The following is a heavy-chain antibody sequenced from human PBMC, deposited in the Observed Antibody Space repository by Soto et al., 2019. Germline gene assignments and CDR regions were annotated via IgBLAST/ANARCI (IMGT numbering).Heavy chain of an antibody. V-gene: IGHV3-23*01. Sequence: GGSLRLSCAASGFTFSSYVMSWVLQAPGKGLEWVSAISGSGGSTYYADSVKGRFTISRDNSKNTLYLQMNSLRAEDTAVYYCAVGYCSGGSCYSEYFQHWGQGTLVTVSS. J-gene: IGHJ1*01. CDR2: ISGSGGST. D-gene: IGHD2-15*01. CDR3: AVGYCSGGSCYSEYFQH. CDR1: GFTFSSYV.